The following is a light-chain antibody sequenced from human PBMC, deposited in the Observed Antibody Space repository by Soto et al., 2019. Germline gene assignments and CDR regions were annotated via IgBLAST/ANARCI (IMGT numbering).Light chain of an antibody. J-gene: IGKJ1*01. CDR2: GAT. Sequence: DIELTQSPATLSSSPGETATLSCRASQSVSSSCLAWYQQRRGEAPRLLIYGATSMARGIPDRFSGSGSGTDFTLTISSLEPEDFAVYYCHQYGSSPATFGPGTKVDIK. CDR1: QSVSSSC. CDR3: HQYGSSPAT. V-gene: IGKV3-20*01.